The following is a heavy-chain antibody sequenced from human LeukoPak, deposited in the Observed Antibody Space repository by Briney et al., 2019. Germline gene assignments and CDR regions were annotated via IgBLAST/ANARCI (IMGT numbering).Heavy chain of an antibody. D-gene: IGHD2-2*01. CDR1: GFTFSDYY. CDR3: AKDPVDIVVVPAAIPTFFDY. CDR2: VSGSGSPI. Sequence: PGGSLRLSCAASGFTFSDYYMSWIRQAPGKGLEWVSYVSGSGSPIYYADSVKGRFTISRDNSKNTLYLQMNSLRAEDMAVYYCAKDPVDIVVVPAAIPTFFDYWGQGTLVTVSS. J-gene: IGHJ4*02. V-gene: IGHV3-11*01.